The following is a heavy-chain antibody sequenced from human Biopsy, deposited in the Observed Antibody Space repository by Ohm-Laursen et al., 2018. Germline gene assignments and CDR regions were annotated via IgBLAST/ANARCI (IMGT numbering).Heavy chain of an antibody. CDR1: GYTFNDYY. D-gene: IGHD3-10*01. J-gene: IGHJ4*02. CDR3: ARDRMTDVFGGPTRTDVFDS. Sequence: ATVKISCKASGYTFNDYYIHWVRQSPGQGLEWMGWVNPNSGATNSAEKFRGRVTLTRDTSISAVYIELRRLKSDDAAVYFCARDRMTDVFGGPTRTDVFDSWGQGTPVTVSS. CDR2: VNPNSGAT. V-gene: IGHV1-2*02.